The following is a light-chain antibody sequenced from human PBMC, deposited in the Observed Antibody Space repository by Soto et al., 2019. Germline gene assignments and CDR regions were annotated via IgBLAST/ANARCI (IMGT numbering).Light chain of an antibody. V-gene: IGLV2-14*01. Sequence: QSVLTQPASVSGSPGQSITLSCTGTSSDVGDYNYVSWYQQHPGKAPRLIIYEVSYRPSGVSNRFSGSKSGNTASLTISGLQAEDEADYYCSSYASSSTWLFGGGTKLTVL. CDR1: SSDVGDYNY. CDR2: EVS. J-gene: IGLJ3*02. CDR3: SSYASSSTWL.